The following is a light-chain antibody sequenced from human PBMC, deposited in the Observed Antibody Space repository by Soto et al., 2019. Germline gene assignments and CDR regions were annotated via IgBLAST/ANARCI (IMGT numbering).Light chain of an antibody. CDR1: QGISNY. Sequence: DVQMTQSPSSLSASVGDRVTITCRASQGISNYLAWYQQKPGKVPKLLIYAASTLQSGVPSRFSGSGSGTDFTLTISSLQPEDVANYYCQKYNSATFTFGPGTKVHIK. J-gene: IGKJ3*01. V-gene: IGKV1-27*01. CDR2: AAS. CDR3: QKYNSATFT.